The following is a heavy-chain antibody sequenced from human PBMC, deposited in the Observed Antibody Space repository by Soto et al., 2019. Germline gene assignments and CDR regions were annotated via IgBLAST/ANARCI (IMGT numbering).Heavy chain of an antibody. CDR3: ARTYGSGFGGSPDQRNWFDP. CDR1: GGSISSYY. Sequence: SETLSLTCTVSGGSISSYYWSWIRQPPGKGLEWIGYIYYSGSTNYNPSLKSRVTISVDTSKNQFSLKLSSVTAADTAVYYCARTYGSGFGGSPDQRNWFDPWGQGTLVTVSS. D-gene: IGHD3-10*01. CDR2: IYYSGST. V-gene: IGHV4-59*08. J-gene: IGHJ5*02.